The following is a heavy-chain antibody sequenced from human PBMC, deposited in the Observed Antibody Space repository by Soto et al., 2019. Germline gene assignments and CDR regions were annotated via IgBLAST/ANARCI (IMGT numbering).Heavy chain of an antibody. CDR2: IIPIFGTA. CDR1: GGTFSSYA. D-gene: IGHD2-2*01. J-gene: IGHJ6*02. V-gene: IGHV1-69*06. CDR3: ARCQGKEYCSSTSCYLDYYGMDD. Sequence: ASVKVSCKASGGTFSSYAISWVRQAPGQGLEWMGGIIPIFGTANYAQKFQDRVTITADKSTSTAYMDLSSLRSEDTAVYYCARCQGKEYCSSTSCYLDYYGMDDWGQGTTVTVSS.